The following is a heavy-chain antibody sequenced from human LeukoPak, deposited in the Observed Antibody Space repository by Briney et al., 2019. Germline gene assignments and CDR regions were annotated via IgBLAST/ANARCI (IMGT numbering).Heavy chain of an antibody. CDR1: GGTFSSYA. J-gene: IGHJ6*02. CDR3: AHIGVGDYDYGMDV. V-gene: IGHV1-69*04. Sequence: SVKVSCKASGGTFSSYAVSWVRQAPGQGLEWMGRIIPIFGIANYAQKFQGRVTITADKSTSTAYMELSSLRSEDTAVYYCAHIGVGDYDYGMDVWGQGTTVTVSS. CDR2: IIPIFGIA. D-gene: IGHD2-2*01.